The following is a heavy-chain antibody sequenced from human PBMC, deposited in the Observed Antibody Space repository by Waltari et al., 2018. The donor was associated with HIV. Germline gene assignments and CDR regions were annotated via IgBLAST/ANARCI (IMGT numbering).Heavy chain of an antibody. CDR1: GFAVINNY. CDR2: IYSNATT. D-gene: IGHD3-22*01. CDR3: ATVLVRTSWVITTAPFDY. V-gene: IGHV3-53*01. J-gene: IGHJ4*02. Sequence: EVQLVESGGGLIQPGGSLRLACAASGFAVINNYMSWVRQAPGKGLEWVSLIYSNATTYYADSVKVRFTISRDNSKNTLYLQLNSLRADDTAVYSCATVLVRTSWVITTAPFDYWGQGTLVTVSS.